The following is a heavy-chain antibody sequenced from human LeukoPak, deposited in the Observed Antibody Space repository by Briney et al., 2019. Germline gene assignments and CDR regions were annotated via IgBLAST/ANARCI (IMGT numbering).Heavy chain of an antibody. CDR2: IYTSGST. J-gene: IGHJ4*02. CDR1: GGSISSYY. Sequence: SETLSLTCTVSGGSISSYYWSWIRQPAGKGLGWIGRIYTSGSTNYNPSLKSRVTMSADTSKNQFSLKLSSVTAADTAVYYCARNYDSSTFDYWGQGTLVTVSS. CDR3: ARNYDSSTFDY. V-gene: IGHV4-4*07. D-gene: IGHD3-22*01.